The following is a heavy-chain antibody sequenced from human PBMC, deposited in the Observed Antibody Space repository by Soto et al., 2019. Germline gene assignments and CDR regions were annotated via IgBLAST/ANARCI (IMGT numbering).Heavy chain of an antibody. D-gene: IGHD2-21*02. J-gene: IGHJ6*02. CDR1: GFSLRTSGVG. V-gene: IGHV2-5*02. CDR2: IYWDNDK. Sequence: QITLKESGPTLVKPTQTLTLTCTFSGFSLRTSGVGVGWIRQPPGKALEWLALIYWDNDKRYSPSLKSRLTNTQDTSKNXVXLXIPXMDPVETGKYYCAKSRCGGDCLQSYASHYYYGVDVWGQGTTVTVSS. CDR3: AKSRCGGDCLQSYASHYYYGVDV.